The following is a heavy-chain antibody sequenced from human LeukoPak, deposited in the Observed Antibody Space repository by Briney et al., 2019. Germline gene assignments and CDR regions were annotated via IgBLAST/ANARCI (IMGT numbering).Heavy chain of an antibody. CDR1: GFTFSSYS. V-gene: IGHV3-21*01. D-gene: IGHD3-22*01. CDR2: ISSDSSYI. J-gene: IGHJ4*02. Sequence: GGSLRLSCAASGFTFSSYSMNWVRQAPGKGLEGVSSISSDSSYIYYADSVKGRFTISRDNAKNSLYVQMNSLRAEDTAVYYCASEYYYDSSGYVGGKDWGQGTLVTVSS. CDR3: ASEYYYDSSGYVGGKD.